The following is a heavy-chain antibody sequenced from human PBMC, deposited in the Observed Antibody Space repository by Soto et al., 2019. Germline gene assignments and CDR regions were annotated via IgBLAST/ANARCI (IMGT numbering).Heavy chain of an antibody. CDR2: ISYDGSNK. V-gene: IGHV3-30*18. Sequence: PGGSLRLSCAASGFTFSSYGMHWVRQAPGKGLEWVAVISYDGSNKYYADSVKGRFTISRDNSKNTLYLQMNSLRVEDTAVYYCAKRDLDFYFDSWGQGTLVTV. CDR3: AKRDLDFYFDS. CDR1: GFTFSSYG. D-gene: IGHD2-2*03. J-gene: IGHJ4*02.